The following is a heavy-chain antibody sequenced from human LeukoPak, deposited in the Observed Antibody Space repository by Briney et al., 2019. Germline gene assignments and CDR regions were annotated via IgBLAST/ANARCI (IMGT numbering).Heavy chain of an antibody. J-gene: IGHJ3*02. Sequence: GGSLRLSCAASGFTFSSYGMHWVRQAPGKGLEWVAVISYDGRNKYYADSVKGRFSISRDNSKNTLYLQMNSLRAEDTAVYYCARTYDFGRGPPGDAFDNWGPGTLVIVSS. D-gene: IGHD3-3*01. CDR1: GFTFSSYG. V-gene: IGHV3-30*03. CDR3: ARTYDFGRGPPGDAFDN. CDR2: ISYDGRNK.